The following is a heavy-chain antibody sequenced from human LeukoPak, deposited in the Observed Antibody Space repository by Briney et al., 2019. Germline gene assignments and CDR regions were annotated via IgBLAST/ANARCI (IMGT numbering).Heavy chain of an antibody. J-gene: IGHJ6*02. Sequence: SVKVSCKASVGTCSSYAISWVRPGPGQGLAWGGRIIPMLGIANDAQNFQGRVTITADKSTSTAYMELSSLRSEDTAVYYCAIFCTNGVCYGPGFYYYGMDVWGQGTTVTVSS. CDR2: IIPMLGIA. V-gene: IGHV1-69*04. CDR3: AIFCTNGVCYGPGFYYYGMDV. CDR1: VGTCSSYA. D-gene: IGHD2-8*01.